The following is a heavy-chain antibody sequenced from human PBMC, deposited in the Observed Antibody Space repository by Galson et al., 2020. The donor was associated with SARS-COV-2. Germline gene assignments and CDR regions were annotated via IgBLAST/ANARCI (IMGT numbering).Heavy chain of an antibody. CDR2: ISYDGINK. CDR1: GFTFSTYP. J-gene: IGHJ6*02. V-gene: IGHV3-30-3*01. D-gene: IGHD7-27*01. CDR3: ARDSSGEGYYYGMDV. Sequence: GESLKISCAASGFTFSTYPMHWVRQAPGKGLEWVAVISYDGINKQYADSVKGRFTISRDNSKNTVHLQMSSLRPEDTAVYYCARDSSGEGYYYGMDVWGQGTTVTVSS.